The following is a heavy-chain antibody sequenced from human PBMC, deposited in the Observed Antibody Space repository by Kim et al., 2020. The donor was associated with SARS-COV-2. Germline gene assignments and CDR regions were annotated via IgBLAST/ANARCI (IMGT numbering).Heavy chain of an antibody. CDR3: ARGRFHQLPGAYYYYYMDV. D-gene: IGHD2-2*01. J-gene: IGHJ6*03. V-gene: IGHV3-74*01. Sequence: GRFTISRDNAKNTLYLQMNRLRAEDTAVYYCARGRFHQLPGAYYYYYMDVWGKGTTVTVSS.